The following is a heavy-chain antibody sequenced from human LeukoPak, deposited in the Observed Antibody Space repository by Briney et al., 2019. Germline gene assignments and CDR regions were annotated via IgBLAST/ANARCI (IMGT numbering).Heavy chain of an antibody. CDR2: IKEDGSEK. J-gene: IGHJ4*02. CDR3: ARDLFYGSGSYNY. D-gene: IGHD3-10*01. Sequence: GGSLRLSCAASGFIFRSYWMSWVRQVRGMGLERVANIKEDGSEKNYVDSVKGRFTISRDNAKNSLYLQMNSLRAEDTAVYYCARDLFYGSGSYNYWGQGTLVTVSS. CDR1: GFIFRSYW. V-gene: IGHV3-7*01.